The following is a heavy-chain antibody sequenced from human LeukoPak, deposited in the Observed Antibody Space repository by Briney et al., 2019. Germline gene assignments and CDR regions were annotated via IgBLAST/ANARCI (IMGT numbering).Heavy chain of an antibody. V-gene: IGHV1-3*01. J-gene: IGHJ6*02. CDR1: GYTFTNYA. CDR3: ARERWHCRVNCYSVYYYALDV. CDR2: INPGNGDT. D-gene: IGHD2-15*01. Sequence: ASVKVSCKGSGYTFTNYAVHWVRQAPGQRLEWLGWINPGNGDTKYSQNFQGRVTVTSDTSAATAYVELNRLTSEDTAVYSCARERWHCRVNCYSVYYYALDVWGQGTTVTVSS.